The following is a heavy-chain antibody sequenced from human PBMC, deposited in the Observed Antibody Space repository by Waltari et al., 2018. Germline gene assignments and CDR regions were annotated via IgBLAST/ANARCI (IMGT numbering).Heavy chain of an antibody. D-gene: IGHD1-1*01. J-gene: IGHJ4*02. V-gene: IGHV4-4*02. Sequence: QLQLQESGPGLVKPSGTLSLICAVSGDSMSTTPWWSWVRQTPGKGLEWIGQVHGSGRTNYNPSFASRVTISLDTSTHHFALKVTSATAADTAFYYCARDRGRGLYLDTWGPGILVTVSP. CDR1: GDSMSTTPW. CDR2: VHGSGRT. CDR3: ARDRGRGLYLDT.